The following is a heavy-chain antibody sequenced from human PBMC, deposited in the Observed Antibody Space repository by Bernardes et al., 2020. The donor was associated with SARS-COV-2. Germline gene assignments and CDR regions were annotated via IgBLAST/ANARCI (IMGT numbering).Heavy chain of an antibody. Sequence: ASVKVSCKVSGYTLTELSMHWVRQAPGKGLEWMGCFDPEDGETIYAQKFQGRVTMTEDTSTDTAYMELTSLRSEDTAVYYCATGTVLGYGGNSEIWFDPLGQGTLVTVSS. J-gene: IGHJ5*02. D-gene: IGHD2-21*02. V-gene: IGHV1-24*01. CDR1: GYTLTELS. CDR2: FDPEDGET. CDR3: ATGTVLGYGGNSEIWFDP.